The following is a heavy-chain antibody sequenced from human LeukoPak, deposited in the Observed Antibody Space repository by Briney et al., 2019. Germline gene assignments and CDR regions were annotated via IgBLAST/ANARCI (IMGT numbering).Heavy chain of an antibody. V-gene: IGHV3-21*01. CDR2: ISSGSKYI. CDR1: GFTFSSYS. D-gene: IGHD5-18*01. CDR3: ARALAYSYGSMDY. Sequence: GGSLRLSCAASGFTFSSYSMNWVRQAPGKGLEWVSSISSGSKYIYNADSAKGRFTISRDNAKNSLYLQMNSLRAEDTAVYYCARALAYSYGSMDYWGQGTLVTVSS. J-gene: IGHJ4*02.